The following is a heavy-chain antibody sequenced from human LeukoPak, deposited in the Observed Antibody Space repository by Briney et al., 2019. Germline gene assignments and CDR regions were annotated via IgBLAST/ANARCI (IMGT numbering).Heavy chain of an antibody. D-gene: IGHD3-22*01. CDR1: GFTVSGNS. CDR3: ARMYDSSGYYYP. Sequence: GGSLRLSCAASGFTVSGNSMTWVRQAPGRGLEWVSLIYSGGSTFYADSVKGRFTISRDNSKNTLYLQMNSLRAEDTAVYYCARMYDSSGYYYPWGQGTLVTVSS. V-gene: IGHV3-66*02. J-gene: IGHJ5*02. CDR2: IYSGGST.